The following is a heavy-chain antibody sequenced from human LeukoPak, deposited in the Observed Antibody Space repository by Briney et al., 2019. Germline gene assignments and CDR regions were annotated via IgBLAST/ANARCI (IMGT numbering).Heavy chain of an antibody. Sequence: GGSLRLSCATSGFAFSNHAMHWVRQAPGRGLEYVSVISSSGIRTYYGSSVKGRFTISRDNTKNTLYLQMGSLGVEDTGVYYCAREALGTSIDYWGQGSLVTVSS. J-gene: IGHJ4*02. CDR3: AREALGTSIDY. V-gene: IGHV3-64*01. D-gene: IGHD1-14*01. CDR1: GFAFSNHA. CDR2: ISSSGIRT.